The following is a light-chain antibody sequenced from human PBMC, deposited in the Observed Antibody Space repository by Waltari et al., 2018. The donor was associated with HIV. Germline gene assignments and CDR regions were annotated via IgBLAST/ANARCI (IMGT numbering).Light chain of an antibody. CDR1: DSDFGLYNF. J-gene: IGLJ3*02. Sequence: SAVTQPAPVSGLPGQSITISCPGGDSDFGLYNFVSWYQQHPGRVPRLILYDVDSRAPGISDRFSGSRSGPTASLNISRLRAEDEADYYCASFTGDDTLLFGGGTKVTVL. V-gene: IGLV2-14*03. CDR3: ASFTGDDTLL. CDR2: DVD.